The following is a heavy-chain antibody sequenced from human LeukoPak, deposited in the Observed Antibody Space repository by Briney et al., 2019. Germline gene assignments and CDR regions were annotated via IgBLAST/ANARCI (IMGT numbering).Heavy chain of an antibody. CDR2: INPNSGGT. CDR3: ARERRAWGEDF. CDR1: GYTFNGYY. D-gene: IGHD3-16*01. Sequence: GASVKVSCKASGYTFNGYYMHWVRQAPGQGLEWMGWINPNSGGTNYAQKFQGRVTMTRDTSTSTVYMELNSLGSEDTAVYYCARERRAWGEDFWGQGTLVTVSS. V-gene: IGHV1-2*02. J-gene: IGHJ4*02.